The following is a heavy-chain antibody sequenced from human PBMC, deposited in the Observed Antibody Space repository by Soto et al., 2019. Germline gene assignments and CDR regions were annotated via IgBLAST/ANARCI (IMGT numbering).Heavy chain of an antibody. CDR3: ASEGNIRGDDY. CDR1: GYTFTSYD. CDR2: MNPNSGNT. J-gene: IGHJ4*02. V-gene: IGHV1-8*01. D-gene: IGHD3-16*01. Sequence: QVQLVQSGAEVKKPGASVRVSCKASGYTFTSYDINWVRQATGQGLEWMGWMNPNSGNTGYAQKFQGRVTMTRNTSISTAYKELSSLRSDDTAVHYCASEGNIRGDDYSGQGTLVTVSS.